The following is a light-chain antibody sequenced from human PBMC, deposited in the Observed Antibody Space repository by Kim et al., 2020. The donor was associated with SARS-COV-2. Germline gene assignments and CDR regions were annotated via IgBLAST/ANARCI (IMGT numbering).Light chain of an antibody. V-gene: IGKV3-11*01. CDR1: QSVSSY. CDR2: DAS. Sequence: EIVLTQSPATLSLSPGERATLSCRASQSVSSYLAWYQQKPGQAPRLLIYDASNRATGIPARFRGSGSGTDFTLTISSLEPEDFAVYYCQQRSNWPPYTFGQGTKLEI. CDR3: QQRSNWPPYT. J-gene: IGKJ2*01.